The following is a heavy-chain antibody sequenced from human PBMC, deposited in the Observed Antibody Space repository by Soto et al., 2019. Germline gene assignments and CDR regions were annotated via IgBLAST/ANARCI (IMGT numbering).Heavy chain of an antibody. V-gene: IGHV3-30*04. CDR2: MRNDGSSK. J-gene: IGHJ4*02. Sequence: SLSLSCPASGFTFSNFAMSWVRQAPGKGLEWVAVMRNDGSSKYYADSVKGRFTISRDNSKNTLYLQMNSLRAEDTAVYYCARDNPPGTNGVWGEDYWGQGTLVTVS. CDR1: GFTFSNFA. D-gene: IGHD2-8*01. CDR3: ARDNPPGTNGVWGEDY.